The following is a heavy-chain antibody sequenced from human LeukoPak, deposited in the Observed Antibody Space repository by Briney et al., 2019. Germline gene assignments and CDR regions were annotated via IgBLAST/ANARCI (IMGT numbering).Heavy chain of an antibody. CDR3: ASGPWSSPCDY. J-gene: IGHJ4*02. D-gene: IGHD1-26*01. V-gene: IGHV3-30*02. Sequence: GGSLRLSCAASGFTFTNYGMHWVRQAPGKGLEWVTFISYDASSKYYADSVKGRFTISRDNSKYTLYLQMNSLTVEDTGVYYCASGPWSSPCDYWGRGILVIVSS. CDR1: GFTFTNYG. CDR2: ISYDASSK.